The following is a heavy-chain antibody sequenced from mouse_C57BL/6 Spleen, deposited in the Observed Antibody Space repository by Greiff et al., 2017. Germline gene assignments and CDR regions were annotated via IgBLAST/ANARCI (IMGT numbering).Heavy chain of an antibody. D-gene: IGHD4-1*01. CDR1: GYTFTDSE. CDR3: TRGDWDEAWFAY. J-gene: IGHJ3*01. CDR2: IDPETGGT. Sequence: VKLMESGAELVRPGASVTLSCKASGYTFTDSEMHWVKQTPVHGLEWIGAIDPETGGTASNQKFKGQAILTADESSSTAYMELRSLTSEDSAVYYCTRGDWDEAWFAYWGQGTLVTVSA. V-gene: IGHV1-15*01.